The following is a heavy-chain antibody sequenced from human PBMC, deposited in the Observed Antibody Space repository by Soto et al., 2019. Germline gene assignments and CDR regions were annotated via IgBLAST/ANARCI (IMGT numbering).Heavy chain of an antibody. V-gene: IGHV3-33*01. D-gene: IGHD5-18*01. Sequence: SLRLSCAASGFTFSSYGMHWVRQAPGKGLEWVAVIWYDGSNKYYADSVKGRFTISRDNSKNTLYLQMNSLRAEDTAVYYCAREIADMDTAMVYYYGMDVWGQGTTVTVSS. J-gene: IGHJ6*02. CDR1: GFTFSSYG. CDR3: AREIADMDTAMVYYYGMDV. CDR2: IWYDGSNK.